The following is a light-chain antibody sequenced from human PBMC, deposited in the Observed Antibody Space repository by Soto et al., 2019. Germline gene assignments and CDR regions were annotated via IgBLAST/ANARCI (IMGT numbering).Light chain of an antibody. J-gene: IGLJ1*01. CDR2: SNN. CDR1: SSNIGSNT. V-gene: IGLV1-44*01. CDR3: AAWDDSLNEV. Sequence: QSVLTQPPSASGTPGQRVTISCSGSSSNIGSNTVNWYQQLPGTAPKLLIYSNNLRPSGVPDRFSGSKSGTSASLAISGLQSEDEADYYCAAWDDSLNEVFGTGTKVTVL.